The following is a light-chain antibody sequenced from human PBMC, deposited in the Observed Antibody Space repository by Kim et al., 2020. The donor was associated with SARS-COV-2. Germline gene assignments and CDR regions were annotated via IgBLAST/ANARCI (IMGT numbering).Light chain of an antibody. Sequence: AAVGDRVTIACRASQDFSDYLAWFQQKPGKAPKSLIYDASRLQSGVPSRFSGSGSGTEFTLTISNLQPEDFATYYCQQYKFYQWTFGQGTKVDIK. V-gene: IGKV1-16*01. CDR1: QDFSDY. CDR3: QQYKFYQWT. J-gene: IGKJ1*01. CDR2: DAS.